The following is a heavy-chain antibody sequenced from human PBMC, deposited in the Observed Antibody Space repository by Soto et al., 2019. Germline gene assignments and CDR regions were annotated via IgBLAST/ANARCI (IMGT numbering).Heavy chain of an antibody. V-gene: IGHV3-30-3*01. CDR2: ISYDESKK. Sequence: GSLRLSCAASGFTFSSYAMHWVRQAPGKGLEGVAVISYDESKKYYADSVKGRFTISRDNSKNTLYLQMNSLRAEDTAVYYCAREVGLTMVRGVIPYYYYGMDVWGQGTTVTVSS. J-gene: IGHJ6*02. CDR1: GFTFSSYA. CDR3: AREVGLTMVRGVIPYYYYGMDV. D-gene: IGHD3-10*01.